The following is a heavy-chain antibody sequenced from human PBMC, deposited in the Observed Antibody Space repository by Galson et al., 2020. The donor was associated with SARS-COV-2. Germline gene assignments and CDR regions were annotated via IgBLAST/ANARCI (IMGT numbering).Heavy chain of an antibody. D-gene: IGHD3-10*02. V-gene: IGHV3-23*01. CDR1: EFTFSSSA. CDR3: ATDPGWRVGSCRGVFCSGFDN. CDR2: IGASGDKT. J-gene: IGHJ4*02. Sequence: GGSLRLSCTASEFTFSSSAMTWVRQAPGKGLEWVSSIGASGDKTYYADSVRGRFTIARDNSKTTLYLQMNNLRAEDTAVYYCATDPGWRVGSCRGVFCSGFDNWGQGTLVTVSS.